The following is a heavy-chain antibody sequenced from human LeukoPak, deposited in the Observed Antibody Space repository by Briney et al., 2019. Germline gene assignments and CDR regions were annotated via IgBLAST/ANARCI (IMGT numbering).Heavy chain of an antibody. D-gene: IGHD5-18*01. CDR1: GFTFSSYA. Sequence: GGSLRLSCAASGFTFSSYAMHWVRQAPGKGLEYVSAISSNGGSTYYANSVKGRFTISRDNSKNTLYLQMNSLRAEDTAVYYCAKVIGPNTAMGRLQHWGQGTLVTVSS. CDR3: AKVIGPNTAMGRLQH. CDR2: ISSNGGST. V-gene: IGHV3-64*01. J-gene: IGHJ1*01.